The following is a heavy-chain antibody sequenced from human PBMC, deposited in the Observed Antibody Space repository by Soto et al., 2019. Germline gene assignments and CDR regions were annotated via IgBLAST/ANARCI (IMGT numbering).Heavy chain of an antibody. V-gene: IGHV4-31*03. D-gene: IGHD4-17*01. CDR2: IYYSGST. CDR1: GGSISSGGYY. J-gene: IGHJ1*01. Sequence: SETLSLTCTVSGGSISSGGYYWSWIRQHPGKGLEWIGYIYYSGSTYYNPSLKRRVTISVDTSKNQFSLKLSSVTAADTAVYYGATRSDYGDYLYYFCGQGSLVP. CDR3: ATRSDYGDYLYYF.